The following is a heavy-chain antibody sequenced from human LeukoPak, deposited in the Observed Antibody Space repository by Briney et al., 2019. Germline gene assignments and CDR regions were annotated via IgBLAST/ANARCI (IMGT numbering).Heavy chain of an antibody. CDR3: SRGRVGGAF. Sequence: SETLSLTCTVSGGSISSYCWSWIRQPPGKGLEWIGYVYDSGSTNYNPSLKSRVTISVDTSKNQFSLKLSSVAAADMAVYYCSRGRVGGAFWGQGTLVTVSS. J-gene: IGHJ4*02. D-gene: IGHD1-26*01. CDR1: GGSISSYC. CDR2: VYDSGST. V-gene: IGHV4-59*01.